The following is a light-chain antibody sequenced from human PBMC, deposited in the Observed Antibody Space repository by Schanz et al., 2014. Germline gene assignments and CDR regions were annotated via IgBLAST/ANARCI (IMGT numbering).Light chain of an antibody. Sequence: EIVMTQSPATLSVSPGERATLSCRASESVSSYLAWYQQKPGQAPRLLIYEASNRATGIPARFSGSGSGTDFTLTISSLEPEDFATYYCQQRSTWPLTFGGGTKVEIK. CDR3: QQRSTWPLT. CDR2: EAS. V-gene: IGKV3-11*01. J-gene: IGKJ4*01. CDR1: ESVSSY.